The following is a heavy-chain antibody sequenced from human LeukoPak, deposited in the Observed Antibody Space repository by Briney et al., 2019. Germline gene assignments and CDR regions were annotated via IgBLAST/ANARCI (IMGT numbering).Heavy chain of an antibody. V-gene: IGHV3-64*01. CDR2: ISSNGGSI. CDR1: GFTFSSYA. Sequence: SGGSLRLSCAASGFTFSSYAMHWVRQAPGKGLEYVSAISSNGGSIYYANSVKGRFTISRDNSKNTLYLQMGSLRAEDMAVYYCARGGSYFPHWFDPWGQGTLVTVSS. J-gene: IGHJ5*02. D-gene: IGHD1-26*01. CDR3: ARGGSYFPHWFDP.